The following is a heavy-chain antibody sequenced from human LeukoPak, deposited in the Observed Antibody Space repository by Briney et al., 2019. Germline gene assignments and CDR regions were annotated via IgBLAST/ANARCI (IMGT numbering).Heavy chain of an antibody. CDR1: GGTFSSYA. Sequence: VASVKVSCKASGGTFSSYAISWVRQAPGQGLEWMGGIIPIFGTANYAQKVQGRVTITADESTSTAYMELSSLRSEDTAVYYCARAYCGGDCYSSYYYYMDVWGKGTTVTISS. CDR2: IIPIFGTA. J-gene: IGHJ6*03. V-gene: IGHV1-69*13. CDR3: ARAYCGGDCYSSYYYYMDV. D-gene: IGHD2-21*02.